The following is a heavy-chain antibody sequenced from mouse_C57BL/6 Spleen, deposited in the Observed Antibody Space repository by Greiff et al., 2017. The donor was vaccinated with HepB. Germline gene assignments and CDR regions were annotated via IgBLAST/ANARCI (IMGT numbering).Heavy chain of an antibody. CDR3: TRGADEAWFAY. V-gene: IGHV5-9-1*02. CDR2: ISSGGDYI. J-gene: IGHJ3*01. Sequence: EVMLVESGEGLVKPGGSLKLSCAASGFTFSSYAMSWVRQTPEKRLEWVAYISSGGDYIYYADTVKGRFTISRDNARNTLYLQMSSLKSEDTAMYYCTRGADEAWFAYWGQGTLVTVSA. CDR1: GFTFSSYA.